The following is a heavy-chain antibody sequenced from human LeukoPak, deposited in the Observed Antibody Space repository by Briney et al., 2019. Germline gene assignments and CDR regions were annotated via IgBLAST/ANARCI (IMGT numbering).Heavy chain of an antibody. CDR1: GFTVSSNY. CDR2: IYSGGST. J-gene: IGHJ4*02. D-gene: IGHD5-12*01. Sequence: GGSLRLSCAASGFTVSSNYMSWVRQAPGKGLEWVSVIYSGGSTYYADSVKGRFIISRDNSKNTLYLQMNSLRAEDTAVYYCARDLLDSGYDGDYWGQGTLVTVSS. V-gene: IGHV3-53*01. CDR3: ARDLLDSGYDGDY.